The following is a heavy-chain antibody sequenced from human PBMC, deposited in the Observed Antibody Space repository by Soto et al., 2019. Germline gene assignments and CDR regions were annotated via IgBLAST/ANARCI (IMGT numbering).Heavy chain of an antibody. V-gene: IGHV3-9*01. D-gene: IGHD6-13*01. CDR3: AKRQLVRVAFDI. CDR1: GFTFDDYA. Sequence: EVQLVESGGGLVQPGRSLRLSCAASGFTFDDYAMHWVRQAPGKGLEWVSGISWNSGSIGYADSVKGRFTISRDNAKNSLYLQMNSLRAEDTALYYCAKRQLVRVAFDIWGQGTMVTVSS. J-gene: IGHJ3*02. CDR2: ISWNSGSI.